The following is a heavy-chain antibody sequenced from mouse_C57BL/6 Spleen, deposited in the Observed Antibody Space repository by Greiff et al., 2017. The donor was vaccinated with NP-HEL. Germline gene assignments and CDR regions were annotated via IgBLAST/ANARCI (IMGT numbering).Heavy chain of an antibody. D-gene: IGHD2-2*01. J-gene: IGHJ3*01. Sequence: EVQGVESGGDLVKPGGSLKLSCAASGFTFSSYGMSWVRQTPDKRLEWVATISSGGSYTYYPDSVKGRFTISRDNAKNTLYLQLSSLKSEDTAMYYCASLYVYDEGAWFAYWGQGTLVTVSA. CDR3: ASLYVYDEGAWFAY. V-gene: IGHV5-6*01. CDR2: ISSGGSYT. CDR1: GFTFSSYG.